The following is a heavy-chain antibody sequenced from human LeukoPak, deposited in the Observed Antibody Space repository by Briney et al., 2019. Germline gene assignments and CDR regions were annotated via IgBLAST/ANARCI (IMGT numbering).Heavy chain of an antibody. D-gene: IGHD6-19*01. V-gene: IGHV3-48*04. J-gene: IGHJ3*02. Sequence: GGSLRLSCAASRFTFSSYSMNWVRQAPGKGLEWVSYISSGSSVIYYADSVKGRFTISRDNAKNSLYLQMNSLRAEDTAVYYCAIIAVAGLDAFDIWGQGTMVTVSS. CDR2: ISSGSSVI. CDR1: RFTFSSYS. CDR3: AIIAVAGLDAFDI.